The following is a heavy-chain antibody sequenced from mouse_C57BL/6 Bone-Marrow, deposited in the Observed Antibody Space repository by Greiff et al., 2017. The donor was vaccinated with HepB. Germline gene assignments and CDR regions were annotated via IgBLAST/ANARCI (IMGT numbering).Heavy chain of an antibody. CDR1: GYTFTSYW. D-gene: IGHD1-1*01. CDR3: AAIYYYGSSYDWYFDV. CDR2: IHPNSGST. Sequence: VQLQQPGAELVKPGASVKLSCKASGYTFTSYWMLWVKQRPGQGLEWIGMIHPNSGSTNYNEKFKSKATLTVDKSSSKAYMQLSSLTSEDSAVYYCAAIYYYGSSYDWYFDVWGTGTTVTVSS. V-gene: IGHV1-64*01. J-gene: IGHJ1*03.